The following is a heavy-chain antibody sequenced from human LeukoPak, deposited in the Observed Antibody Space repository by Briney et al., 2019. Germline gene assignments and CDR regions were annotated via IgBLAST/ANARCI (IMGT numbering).Heavy chain of an antibody. J-gene: IGHJ6*02. CDR3: ARDYFAYSGSYRHFYGMDV. V-gene: IGHV4-59*01. D-gene: IGHD1-26*01. CDR1: GGSISSYY. CDR2: IYYSRST. Sequence: PSETLSLTCTVSGGSISSYYWSWIRQPPGKGLEWIGYIYYSRSTNYNPSLKSRVTISVDTSKNQFSLKLSSVTAADTAVYYCARDYFAYSGSYRHFYGMDVWGQGTTVTVSS.